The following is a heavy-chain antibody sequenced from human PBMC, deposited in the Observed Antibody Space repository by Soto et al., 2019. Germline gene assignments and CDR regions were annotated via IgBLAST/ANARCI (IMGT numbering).Heavy chain of an antibody. V-gene: IGHV1-8*01. CDR1: GYTFTSYD. CDR2: MNPNSGNT. D-gene: IGHD2-15*01. J-gene: IGHJ3*02. Sequence: GASVKVSCKASGYTFTSYDINWVRQATGQGLEWMGLMNPNSGNTGYAQKFQGRVTMTRNTSISTAYMELSSLRSEDTAVYYCARGGPGYCSGGSCYRDAFDIWGQGTMVTVSS. CDR3: ARGGPGYCSGGSCYRDAFDI.